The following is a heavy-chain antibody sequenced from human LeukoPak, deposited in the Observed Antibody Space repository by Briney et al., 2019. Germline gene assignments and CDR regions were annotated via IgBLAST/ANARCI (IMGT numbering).Heavy chain of an antibody. Sequence: GRSLRLPCAASGFTFGSYAMSWVRQAPGKGLEWVSGISTSGGTTSYAESVKGRFTVSRDNPRNTLYMEMNSLRDEDTAVYYCAVMHRYYDGSGYWVQWGQGTLVTVSS. V-gene: IGHV3-23*01. D-gene: IGHD3-22*01. CDR2: ISTSGGTT. CDR3: AVMHRYYDGSGYWVQ. CDR1: GFTFGSYA. J-gene: IGHJ4*02.